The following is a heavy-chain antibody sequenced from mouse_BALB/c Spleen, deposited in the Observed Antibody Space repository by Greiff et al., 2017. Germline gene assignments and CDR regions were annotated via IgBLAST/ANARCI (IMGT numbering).Heavy chain of an antibody. CDR2: INPDSSTI. CDR1: GFDFSSYW. V-gene: IGHV4-1*02. Sequence: EVQRVESGGGLVQPGGSLKLSCAASGFDFSSYWMSWVRQAPGKGLEWIGEINPDSSTINYTPSLKDKFIISRDNAKNTLYLQMSKVRSEDTALYYWARGGLITTGLYAIDDWGQGTSVTVSS. J-gene: IGHJ4*01. CDR3: ARGGLITTGLYAIDD. D-gene: IGHD1-1*01.